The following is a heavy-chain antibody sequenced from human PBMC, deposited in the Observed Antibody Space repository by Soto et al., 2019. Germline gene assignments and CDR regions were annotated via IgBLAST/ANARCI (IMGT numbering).Heavy chain of an antibody. CDR3: ARASFPVVLVPAAIWWFDP. CDR2: INPSGGST. CDR1: GYTLTSYY. V-gene: IGHV1-46*01. J-gene: IGHJ5*02. Sequence: ASVKVSCKASGYTLTSYYMHWVRQAPGQGLEWMGIINPSGGSTSYAQKFQGRVTMTTDASTSTAYMELSSLRSEDTAVYYCARASFPVVLVPAAIWWFDPWGQGTLVTVSS. D-gene: IGHD2-2*01.